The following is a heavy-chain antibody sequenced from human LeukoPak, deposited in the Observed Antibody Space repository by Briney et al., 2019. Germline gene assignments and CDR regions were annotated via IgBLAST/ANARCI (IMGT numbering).Heavy chain of an antibody. CDR2: ISYDGSNK. CDR3: ARDLRDGSFDY. CDR1: VVTFSSYA. J-gene: IGHJ4*02. D-gene: IGHD2-15*01. V-gene: IGHV3-30*04. Sequence: GGSLRLSCAAPVVTFSSYAMHWVRQAPGKGLEWVAVISYDGSNKYYADSVKGRFTISRDNSKNTLYLQMNSLRAEDTAVYYCARDLRDGSFDYWGQGTLVTVSS.